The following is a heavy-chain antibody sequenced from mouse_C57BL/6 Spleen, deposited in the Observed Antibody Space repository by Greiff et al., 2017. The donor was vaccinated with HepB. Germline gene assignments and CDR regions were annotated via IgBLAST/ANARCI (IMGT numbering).Heavy chain of an antibody. Sequence: QVQLQQPGAELVKPGASVKLSCKASGYTFTSYWMQWVKQRPGQGLEWIGEIDPSDSYTNYNQKFKGKATLTVDTSSSTAYMQLSSLTSEDSAVYYCARISRWYRGFAYWGQGTLVTVSA. V-gene: IGHV1-50*01. J-gene: IGHJ3*01. CDR2: IDPSDSYT. D-gene: IGHD1-1*02. CDR1: GYTFTSYW. CDR3: ARISRWYRGFAY.